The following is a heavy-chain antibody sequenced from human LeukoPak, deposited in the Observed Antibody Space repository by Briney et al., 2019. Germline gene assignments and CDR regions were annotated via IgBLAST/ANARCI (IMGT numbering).Heavy chain of an antibody. V-gene: IGHV4-34*01. CDR1: GGSFSGYY. CDR3: ATSPGYSSNQNWFDP. D-gene: IGHD6-19*01. Sequence: SEPLSLTCAVYGGSFSGYYWSWIRQPPGKGLEWIGEINHSGSTNYNPSLKSRVIISVDTSKNQFSLKLSSVAAADTAVYYCATSPGYSSNQNWFDPWGQGTLVTVSS. J-gene: IGHJ5*02. CDR2: INHSGST.